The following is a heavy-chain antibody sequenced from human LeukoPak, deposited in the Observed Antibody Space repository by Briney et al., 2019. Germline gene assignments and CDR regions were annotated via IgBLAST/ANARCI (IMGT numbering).Heavy chain of an antibody. D-gene: IGHD4-17*01. CDR3: AKVSPTATTSGSYYYYGMDV. J-gene: IGHJ6*02. V-gene: IGHV3-23*01. Sequence: GGSLRLSCAASGFTFSSYAMSWVRQAPGKGLEWVSAISGSGGSTYYADSVKGRFTISRDNSKNTLYLQMNSLRAEDTAVYYCAKVSPTATTSGSYYYYGMDVWGQGTTVTVSS. CDR1: GFTFSSYA. CDR2: ISGSGGST.